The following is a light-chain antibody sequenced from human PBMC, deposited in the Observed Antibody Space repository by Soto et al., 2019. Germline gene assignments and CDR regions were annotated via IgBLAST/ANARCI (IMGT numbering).Light chain of an antibody. CDR1: QGISSY. J-gene: IGKJ2*01. V-gene: IGKV1-8*01. Sequence: AIRMTQSPSSFSASTGDRVTITCRASQGISSYLAWYQQKPGKAPKLLIYDASTLQSGVPSRFSGSGSGTDFTLTISCLQSEDFATYYCQQYYSYPQTFGQGTKLEIK. CDR2: DAS. CDR3: QQYYSYPQT.